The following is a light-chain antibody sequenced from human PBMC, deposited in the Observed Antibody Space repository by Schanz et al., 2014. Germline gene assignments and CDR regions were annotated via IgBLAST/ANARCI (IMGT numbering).Light chain of an antibody. V-gene: IGKV3-20*01. CDR2: GAS. CDR1: VSVSSNY. Sequence: EIVLTQSPGTLSLSPGERATLSCRASVSVSSNYLAWYQQKPGQAPRLLIFGASTRATGIPPRFSGSGSGTDCTLTISRLEPEDFAVYYCQQRTFGGGTKVEIK. J-gene: IGKJ4*01. CDR3: QQRT.